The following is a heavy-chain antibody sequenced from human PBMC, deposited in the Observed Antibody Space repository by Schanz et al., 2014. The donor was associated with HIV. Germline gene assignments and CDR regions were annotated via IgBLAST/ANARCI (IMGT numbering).Heavy chain of an antibody. D-gene: IGHD6-6*01. CDR2: ISEFGGSA. CDR3: VGHGSSSS. CDR1: GFTFSSLG. J-gene: IGHJ5*02. Sequence: VQLVESGGGVVQPGRSLRLSCAASGFTFSSLGMSWVRQAPGEGLEWVSGISEFGGSAWYADSVKGRFTISRVNAKNALYLQMNSLRAEDSAVYYCVGHGSSSSWGLGTLVTVS. V-gene: IGHV3-23*04.